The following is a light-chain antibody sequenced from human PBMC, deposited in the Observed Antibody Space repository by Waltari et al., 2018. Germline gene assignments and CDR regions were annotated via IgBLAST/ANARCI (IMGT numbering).Light chain of an antibody. CDR2: AVT. CDR3: CSYAGSTTSSVV. J-gene: IGLJ1*01. Sequence: QSALTQPASVPGSPGQSITISCTGSSSDVGGYSLSSCIQQHPGKAPKLMIYAVTKRPSGVSHRCSGSKSGNTASLTISGLQTEDEADYYCCSYAGSTTSSVVFGTGTKVIVL. CDR1: SSDVGGYSL. V-gene: IGLV2-23*02.